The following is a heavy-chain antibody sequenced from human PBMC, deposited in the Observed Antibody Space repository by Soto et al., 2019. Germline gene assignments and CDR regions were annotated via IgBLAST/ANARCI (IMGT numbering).Heavy chain of an antibody. Sequence: QAQVLQSGAEVKKPGDSVKVSCKTSGYIFSDYGINWVRQAPGQGLEWMGWISGYSGNANLAQKFQGKVTMTTDKSTRTAYIELRRLRSDDTPGYYFAKRTSGTPWKESDYWGQGTLITSSS. CDR2: ISGYSGNA. V-gene: IGHV1-18*04. D-gene: IGHD3-10*01. CDR1: GYIFSDYG. J-gene: IGHJ4*02. CDR3: AKRTSGTPWKESDY.